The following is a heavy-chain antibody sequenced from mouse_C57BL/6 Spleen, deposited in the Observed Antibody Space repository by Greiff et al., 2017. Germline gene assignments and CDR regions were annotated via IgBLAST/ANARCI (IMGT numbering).Heavy chain of an antibody. V-gene: IGHV1-61*01. Sequence: QVQLQQPGAELVRPGSSVKLSCKASGYTFTSYWMDWVKQRPGQGLEWIGNIYPSDSETHYNQKFKDKATLTVDKSSSTAYMQLSSLTSEDSAVYYCARALYSNLDYWGQGTTLTVSS. CDR2: IYPSDSET. J-gene: IGHJ2*01. CDR1: GYTFTSYW. D-gene: IGHD2-5*01. CDR3: ARALYSNLDY.